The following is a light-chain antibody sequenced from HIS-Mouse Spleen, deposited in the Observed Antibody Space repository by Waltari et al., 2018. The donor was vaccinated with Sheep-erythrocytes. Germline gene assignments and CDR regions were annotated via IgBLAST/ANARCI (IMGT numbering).Light chain of an antibody. V-gene: IGLV1-47*01. J-gene: IGLJ3*02. Sequence: QSVLTQPPSASGTPGQRVTISCSGSSSNIGSNYVYWYQQLPGTAPKLLIYRNNRRPSGAPDRFSGSKSVTAASLAIIGLRSEDEADYYCAAWDDSLSGNWVFGGGTKLTVL. CDR3: AAWDDSLSGNWV. CDR1: SSNIGSNY. CDR2: RNN.